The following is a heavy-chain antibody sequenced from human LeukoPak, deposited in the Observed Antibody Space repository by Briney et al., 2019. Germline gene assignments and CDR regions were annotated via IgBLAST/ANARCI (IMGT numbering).Heavy chain of an antibody. CDR2: ISTYDDNI. Sequence: ASVKVSCKASGYTFTTYGLSWVRQAPGQGLEWLGWISTYDDNIKYAQSLQGRLTLTIDTSTSTAYMELRSLTSDDTAVYYCARETYSNILTGPDYWGPGTLVTVSS. CDR3: ARETYSNILTGPDY. J-gene: IGHJ4*02. D-gene: IGHD3-9*01. V-gene: IGHV1-18*01. CDR1: GYTFTTYG.